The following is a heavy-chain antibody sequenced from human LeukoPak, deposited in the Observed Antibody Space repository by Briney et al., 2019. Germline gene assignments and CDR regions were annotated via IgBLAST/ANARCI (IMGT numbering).Heavy chain of an antibody. CDR3: AKAAAYCGGDCYSDY. CDR2: IYSGGRT. J-gene: IGHJ4*02. CDR1: GFTVSSNS. Sequence: GGSLRLSCAASGFTVSSNSMSWVRQAPGKGLEWVSVIYSGGRTYYADPVKGRFTIYKDNSKNTLYLQMNSLRAEDAAVYYCAKAAAYCGGDCYSDYWGQGTLVTVSS. D-gene: IGHD2-21*01. V-gene: IGHV3-66*01.